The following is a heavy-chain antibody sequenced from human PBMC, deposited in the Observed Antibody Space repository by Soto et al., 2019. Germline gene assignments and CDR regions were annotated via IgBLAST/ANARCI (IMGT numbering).Heavy chain of an antibody. J-gene: IGHJ6*03. V-gene: IGHV1-8*01. CDR1: GYTFTSYD. D-gene: IGHD2-2*01. CDR2: MNPNSGNT. Sequence: ASVKVSCKASGYTFTSYDINWVRQATGQGLEWMGWMNPNSGNTGYAQKFQGRVTMTRNTSISTAYMELSSLRSEDTAVYYCARWKMGGYCSITSCYYGPPGYMAVWAKGTSVPVSS. CDR3: ARWKMGGYCSITSCYYGPPGYMAV.